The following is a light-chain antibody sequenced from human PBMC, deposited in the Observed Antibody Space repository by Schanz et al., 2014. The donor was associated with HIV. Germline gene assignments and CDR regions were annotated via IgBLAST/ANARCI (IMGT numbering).Light chain of an antibody. V-gene: IGKV1-27*01. CDR2: DAS. CDR3: QQYNSSPFT. CDR1: QGISNY. Sequence: DIQMTQSPSSLSASVGDRVTITCRASQGISNYLAWYQQKPGEVPKLLIYDASALESGVPSRFSGIGSGTDFTLPISSLQPDDFATYYCQQYNSSPFTFGPGTKVEIK. J-gene: IGKJ3*01.